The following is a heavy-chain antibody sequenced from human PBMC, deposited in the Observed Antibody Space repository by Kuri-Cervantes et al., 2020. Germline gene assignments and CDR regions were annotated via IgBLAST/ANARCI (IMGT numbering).Heavy chain of an antibody. V-gene: IGHV3-30-3*01. CDR3: AKDRPGGSNYINWYFDL. J-gene: IGHJ2*01. D-gene: IGHD4-11*01. CDR2: ISYDGSNK. Sequence: GGSLRLSCAASGFTFSSYAMHWVRQAPGKGLKWVAVISYDGSNKYYADSVKGRFTISRDNSKNTLYLQMNSLRAEDTAVYYCAKDRPGGSNYINWYFDLWGRGTLVTVSS. CDR1: GFTFSSYA.